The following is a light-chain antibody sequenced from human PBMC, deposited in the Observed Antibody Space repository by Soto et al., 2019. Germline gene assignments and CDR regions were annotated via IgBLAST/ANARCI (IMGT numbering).Light chain of an antibody. V-gene: IGKV3-20*01. J-gene: IGKJ1*01. CDR2: GAS. CDR1: QTVYNF. Sequence: EVVLTQSPGTLSLSPGERATLSYSASQTVYNFLAWYRQKPGQAPRLLIHGASTRATGTPDRFRGSGSGTDFTLIITRLEPEDFAVYYCQQYDDSVPTFGQGTKVG. CDR3: QQYDDSVPT.